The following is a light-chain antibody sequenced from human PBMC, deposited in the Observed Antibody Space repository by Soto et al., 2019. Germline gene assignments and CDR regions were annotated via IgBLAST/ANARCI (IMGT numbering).Light chain of an antibody. CDR1: QSTSSY. CDR2: AAS. CDR3: QQSYITPPT. V-gene: IGKV1-39*01. Sequence: DIPMTQSPSSLSASVGDRVTITCRASQSTSSYLNWYQQKPGKAPKLLIYAASSLQSGVPSRFSGSGSGTDFTLTISSLQPEDFATYYCQQSYITPPTFGQGTKLEIK. J-gene: IGKJ2*01.